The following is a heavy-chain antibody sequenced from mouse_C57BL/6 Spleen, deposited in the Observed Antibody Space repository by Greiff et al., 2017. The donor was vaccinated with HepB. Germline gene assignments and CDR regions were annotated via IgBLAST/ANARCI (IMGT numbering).Heavy chain of an antibody. CDR3: ARPVYYDYDDTYAMDY. CDR2: INPNYGTT. V-gene: IGHV1-39*01. Sequence: VVEPGASVKISCKASGYSFTDYNMNWVKQSNGKSLEWIGVINPNYGTTSYNQKFKGKATLTVDQSSSTAYMQLNSLTSEDSAVYYCARPVYYDYDDTYAMDYWGQGTSVTVSS. D-gene: IGHD2-4*01. CDR1: GYSFTDYN. J-gene: IGHJ4*01.